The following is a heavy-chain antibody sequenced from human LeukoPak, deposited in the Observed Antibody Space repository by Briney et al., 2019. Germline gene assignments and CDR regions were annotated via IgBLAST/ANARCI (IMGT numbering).Heavy chain of an antibody. CDR2: INHSGST. Sequence: KASETLSLTCAVYGGSFSGYYWSWIRQPPGKGLEWIGEINHSGSTNYNPSLKSRVTISVDTSKNQFSLKLSSVTAADTAVYYCASPHCSGGSCYFDYWGQGTLVTVSS. V-gene: IGHV4-34*01. J-gene: IGHJ4*02. CDR3: ASPHCSGGSCYFDY. D-gene: IGHD2-15*01. CDR1: GGSFSGYY.